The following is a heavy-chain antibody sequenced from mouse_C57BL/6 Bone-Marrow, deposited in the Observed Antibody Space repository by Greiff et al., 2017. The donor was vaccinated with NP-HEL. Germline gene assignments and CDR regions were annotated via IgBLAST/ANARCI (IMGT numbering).Heavy chain of an antibody. CDR1: GFSLTSYA. D-gene: IGHD1-1*01. CDR2: IWTGGGT. J-gene: IGHJ1*03. Sequence: VKLQESGPGLVAPSQSLSITCTVSGFSLTSYAISWVRQPPGKGLEWLGVIWTGGGTNYNSALKSRLSISKDNSKSQVFLKMNSLQTDDTARYYCARIGYGSSYVESVLYFDVWGTGTTVTVSS. CDR3: ARIGYGSSYVESVLYFDV. V-gene: IGHV2-9-1*01.